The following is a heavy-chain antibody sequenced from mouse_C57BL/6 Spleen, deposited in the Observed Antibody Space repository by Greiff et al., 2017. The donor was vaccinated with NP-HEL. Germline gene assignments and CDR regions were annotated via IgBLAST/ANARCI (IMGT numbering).Heavy chain of an antibody. V-gene: IGHV1-50*01. CDR3: ARRANSNLGY. D-gene: IGHD2-5*01. CDR1: GYTFTSYW. J-gene: IGHJ3*01. CDR2: IDPSDSYT. Sequence: QVQLQQPGAELVKPGASVKLSCKASGYTFTSYWMQWVKQRPGPGLEWIGEIDPSDSYTNYNQKFKGKATLTVDTSSSTAYMQLSSLTSEDSAVYYCARRANSNLGYWGQGTLVTVSA.